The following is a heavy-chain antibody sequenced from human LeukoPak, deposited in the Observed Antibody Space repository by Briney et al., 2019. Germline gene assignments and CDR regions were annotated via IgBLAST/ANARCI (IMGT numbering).Heavy chain of an antibody. CDR1: GFTFRSYW. CDR3: ARDQVFDF. J-gene: IGHJ5*01. CDR2: INSDGSTR. V-gene: IGHV3-74*01. Sequence: GGSLRLSCAASGFTFRSYWMQWVRQAPGKGLVWVSRINSDGSTRSYADSVKGRFTISRDNAQSMLYLQMNSLRVEDTAVYYCARDQVFDFWGQGTLVTVSS.